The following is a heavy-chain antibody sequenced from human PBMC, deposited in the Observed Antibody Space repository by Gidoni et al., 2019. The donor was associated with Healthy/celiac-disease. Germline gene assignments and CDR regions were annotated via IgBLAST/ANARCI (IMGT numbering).Heavy chain of an antibody. Sequence: EVQLLESGGGLVQPGGSLRLSCAASGFTFSSDAMSWVRQAPGKGLEWVSAISGSGGSTYYADSVKGRFTISRDNSKNTLYLQMNSLRAEDTAVYYCAKVRSGSYRLRGDFDYWGQGTLVTVSS. D-gene: IGHD1-26*01. J-gene: IGHJ4*02. V-gene: IGHV3-23*01. CDR1: GFTFSSDA. CDR2: ISGSGGST. CDR3: AKVRSGSYRLRGDFDY.